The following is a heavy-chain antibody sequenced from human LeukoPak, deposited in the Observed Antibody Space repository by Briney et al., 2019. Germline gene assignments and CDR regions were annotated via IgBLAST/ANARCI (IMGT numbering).Heavy chain of an antibody. CDR3: ARIGYCSSTSCYRIIDY. CDR2: INHSGST. V-gene: IGHV4-34*01. J-gene: IGHJ4*02. D-gene: IGHD2-2*02. CDR1: GGSFSGYY. Sequence: SETLSLTCAVYGGSFSGYYWSWIRQPPGKGLEWIGEINHSGSTNYNPSLKSRVTISVDTSKNQFSLDLSSVTAADTAVYYCARIGYCSSTSCYRIIDYWGQGNLVTVSS.